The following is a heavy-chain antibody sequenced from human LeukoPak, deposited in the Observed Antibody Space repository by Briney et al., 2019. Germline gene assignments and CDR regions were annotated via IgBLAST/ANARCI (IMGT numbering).Heavy chain of an antibody. Sequence: ASVKVSCKVSGYTLTELSMYWVRQAPGKGLEWMGGFDPEDGETIYAQKFQGRVTMTEDTSTDTAYMELSSLRSEDTSVYYCATEANLGGIRDAFDIWGQGTMVTVSS. J-gene: IGHJ3*02. CDR3: ATEANLGGIRDAFDI. CDR1: GYTLTELS. CDR2: FDPEDGET. V-gene: IGHV1-24*01. D-gene: IGHD3-16*01.